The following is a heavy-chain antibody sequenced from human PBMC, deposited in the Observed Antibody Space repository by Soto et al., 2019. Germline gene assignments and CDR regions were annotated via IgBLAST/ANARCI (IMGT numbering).Heavy chain of an antibody. CDR2: INAGNGNT. Sequence: ASVKVSCKASGYTFTGYYMHWVRQAPGQRLDWMGWINAGNGNTKYSQKFQGRVTITRDTSASTAYMELSSLRSEDTAVYYCTRECIGGSCPYGMDVWGQGTTVTVSS. D-gene: IGHD2-15*01. J-gene: IGHJ6*02. CDR3: TRECIGGSCPYGMDV. V-gene: IGHV1-3*01. CDR1: GYTFTGYY.